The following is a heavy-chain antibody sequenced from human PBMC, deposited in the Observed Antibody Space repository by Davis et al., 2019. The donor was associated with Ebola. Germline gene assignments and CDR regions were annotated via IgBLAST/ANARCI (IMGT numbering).Heavy chain of an antibody. D-gene: IGHD1-1*01. Sequence: GESLKISCVASGFTFNTYSMNWVRQAPGKGLEWVSSIGTSGTYIHYSDSMRGRFTISRDDAKNSLYLHMNSLRVEDTAVYHCVKKGRLVPGSSWFDAWGQGTLVTVSS. CDR2: IGTSGTYI. V-gene: IGHV3-21*04. J-gene: IGHJ5*02. CDR3: VKKGRLVPGSSWFDA. CDR1: GFTFNTYS.